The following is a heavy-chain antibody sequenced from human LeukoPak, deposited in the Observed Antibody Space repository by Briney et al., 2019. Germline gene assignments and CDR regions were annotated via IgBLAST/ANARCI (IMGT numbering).Heavy chain of an antibody. CDR3: ARGAFWSAYSGVDY. J-gene: IGHJ4*02. CDR1: GGSISSGSYY. V-gene: IGHV4-61*02. CDR2: IYTSGST. Sequence: PSQTLSLTCTASGGSISSGSYYWSWIRQPAGKGLEWIGRIYTSGSTNYNPSLKSRVTISVDTSKNQFSLKLSSVTAADTAVYYCARGAFWSAYSGVDYWGQGTLVTVSS. D-gene: IGHD3-3*01.